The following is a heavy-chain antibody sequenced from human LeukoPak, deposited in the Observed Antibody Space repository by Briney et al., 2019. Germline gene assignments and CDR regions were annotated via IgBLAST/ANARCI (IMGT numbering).Heavy chain of an antibody. CDR2: IYPSGST. Sequence: SETLSLTCTVSGYSISSGYYLGWIRQPPGRGLEWIGSIYPSGSTYYNPSLKSRVTISLDTSQNQFSLRLSSVTAADTAVYYCARSKYQLLSEGDYWGQGTLVTVSS. J-gene: IGHJ4*02. CDR3: ARSKYQLLSEGDY. D-gene: IGHD2-2*01. CDR1: GYSISSGYY. V-gene: IGHV4-38-2*02.